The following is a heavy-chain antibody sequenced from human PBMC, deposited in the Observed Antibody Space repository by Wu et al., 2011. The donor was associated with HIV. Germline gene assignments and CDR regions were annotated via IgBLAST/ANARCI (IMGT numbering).Heavy chain of an antibody. J-gene: IGHJ3*02. D-gene: IGHD1-26*01. CDR2: INSNGDST. Sequence: KGLVYVSTINSNGDSTYYANFVKGRFTISRDNSKNTLYLQMGSLSAEDMAVYYCTRGGPTVLDAFYIWGQGTMVTVSS. CDR3: TRGGPTVLDAFYI. V-gene: IGHV3-64*01.